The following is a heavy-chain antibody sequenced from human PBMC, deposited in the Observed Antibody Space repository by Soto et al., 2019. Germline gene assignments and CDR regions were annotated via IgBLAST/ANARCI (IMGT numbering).Heavy chain of an antibody. J-gene: IGHJ4*02. CDR2: ISSSSSTI. CDR1: GFTFSSYS. Sequence: GGSLRLSCAASGFTFSSYSMNWVRQAPGKGLEWVSYISSSSSTIYYADSVKGRFTISRDNAKNSLYLQMNSLRDEDTAVYYCASGVARYNWNYPIIDYWGQGTLVTVS. CDR3: ASGVARYNWNYPIIDY. D-gene: IGHD1-7*01. V-gene: IGHV3-48*02.